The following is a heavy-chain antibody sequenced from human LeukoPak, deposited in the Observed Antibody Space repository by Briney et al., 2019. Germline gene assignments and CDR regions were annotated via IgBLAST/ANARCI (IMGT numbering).Heavy chain of an antibody. Sequence: SETLSLTCAVSGYSISSSNWWGWIRQPPGKGLEWIGYIYYSGSTYYNPSLKSRVTMSVDTSKNQFSLKLSSVTAVDTAVYYCARRMDFWSGHDDFDIWGQGTMVTVSS. J-gene: IGHJ3*02. CDR2: IYYSGST. CDR3: ARRMDFWSGHDDFDI. V-gene: IGHV4-28*01. CDR1: GYSISSSNW. D-gene: IGHD3-3*01.